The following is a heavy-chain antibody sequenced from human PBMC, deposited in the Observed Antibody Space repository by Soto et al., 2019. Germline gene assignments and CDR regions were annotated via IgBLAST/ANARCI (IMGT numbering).Heavy chain of an antibody. CDR1: GYIFTAYS. D-gene: IGHD2-15*01. Sequence: ASVKVSCKASGYIFTAYSMHWVRQAPGQGLEWMGVVNPSGGSTNYAQKFQGRITMTRDTSTSTVYMDLSSLTSEDTAVYYCAREENCSDGICYSEYFQRGGQGTLGTVS. CDR3: AREENCSDGICYSEYFQR. V-gene: IGHV1-46*01. J-gene: IGHJ1*01. CDR2: VNPSGGST.